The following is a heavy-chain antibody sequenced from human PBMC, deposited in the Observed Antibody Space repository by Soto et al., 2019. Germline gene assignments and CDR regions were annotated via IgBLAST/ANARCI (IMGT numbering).Heavy chain of an antibody. Sequence: GASVKVSCKASGYTFTSYGISWVRQAPGQGLEWMGWISAYNGNTNYAQKLQGRVTMTTDTSTSTAYMELRSLRSDDTAVYYCARALVYDERLRGVIITEAGYYYMDVWGKGTTVTVSS. CDR3: ARALVYDERLRGVIITEAGYYYMDV. CDR2: ISAYNGNT. V-gene: IGHV1-18*01. J-gene: IGHJ6*03. D-gene: IGHD3-10*01. CDR1: GYTFTSYG.